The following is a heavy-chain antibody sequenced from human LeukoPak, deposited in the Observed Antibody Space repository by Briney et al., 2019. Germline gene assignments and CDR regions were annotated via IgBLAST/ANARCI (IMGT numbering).Heavy chain of an antibody. CDR2: IKQDESEK. V-gene: IGHV3-7*01. Sequence: GGSLRLSCAASGFTFCSYWMSWVRHAPGKGLEWVANIKQDESEKYYVDSVKGRFTISRDNAKSSLYLQMNSLRAGDTAVYYCARDPTIFGVVIVPDYWGQGTLVTVSS. J-gene: IGHJ4*02. CDR1: GFTFCSYW. D-gene: IGHD3-3*01. CDR3: ARDPTIFGVVIVPDY.